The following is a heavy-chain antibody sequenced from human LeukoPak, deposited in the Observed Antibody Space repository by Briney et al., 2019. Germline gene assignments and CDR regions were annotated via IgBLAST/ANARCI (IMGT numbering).Heavy chain of an antibody. J-gene: IGHJ4*02. Sequence: GGSLRLSCAASGFTFSSYAMNWVRQAPGKGLEWVSSISSSSSYIYYADSVKGRFTISRDNAKNSLYLQMNSLRAEDTAVYYCARGPGIAAYYFDYWGQGTLVTVSS. V-gene: IGHV3-21*01. CDR3: ARGPGIAAYYFDY. D-gene: IGHD6-25*01. CDR2: ISSSSSYI. CDR1: GFTFSSYA.